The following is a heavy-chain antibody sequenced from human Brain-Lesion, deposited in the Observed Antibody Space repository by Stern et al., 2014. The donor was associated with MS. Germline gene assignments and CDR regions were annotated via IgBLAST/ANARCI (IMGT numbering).Heavy chain of an antibody. CDR3: ARHDSVPRPSQLYSARDRGPGYFDY. Sequence: VQLVESGPGLVKPSETLSLTCTVSGGSISSSTYYWAWIRQPPGKGLEWIGDIYYSGFTSYNPSLKSRVTISVDRSKNHFSLKLSSVTAADTAIYYCARHDSVPRPSQLYSARDRGPGYFDYWGQGTLVTVSS. J-gene: IGHJ4*02. CDR1: GGSISSSTYY. D-gene: IGHD1-26*01. CDR2: IYYSGFT. V-gene: IGHV4-39*01.